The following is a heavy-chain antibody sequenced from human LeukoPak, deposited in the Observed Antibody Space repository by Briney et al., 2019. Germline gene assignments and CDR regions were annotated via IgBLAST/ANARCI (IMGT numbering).Heavy chain of an antibody. J-gene: IGHJ6*02. D-gene: IGHD2-15*01. V-gene: IGHV3-23*01. CDR3: AKEINCSGGSCYYYGMDV. CDR2: ISGSGGST. CDR1: GFTFSSYA. Sequence: QSGGSLRLSCAASGFTFSSYAMSWVRQAPGKGLEWVSAISGSGGSTYYADSVKGRFTISRDNSKNTLHLQMNSLRAEDTAVYYCAKEINCSGGSCYYYGMDVWGQGTTVTVSS.